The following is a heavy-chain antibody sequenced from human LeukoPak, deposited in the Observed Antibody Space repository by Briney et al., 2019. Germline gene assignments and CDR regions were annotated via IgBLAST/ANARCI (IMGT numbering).Heavy chain of an antibody. J-gene: IGHJ5*02. CDR3: ARAYSNNWFDP. D-gene: IGHD2-15*01. Sequence: SQTLSLTCTVSGGSISSGSYYWSWIRQPAGKGLEWIGRIYTSGSTNYNPSLKSRVTISVDTSKNQFSLKLSSVTAADMAVYYCARAYSNNWFDPWGQGTLVTVSS. CDR1: GGSISSGSYY. CDR2: IYTSGST. V-gene: IGHV4-61*02.